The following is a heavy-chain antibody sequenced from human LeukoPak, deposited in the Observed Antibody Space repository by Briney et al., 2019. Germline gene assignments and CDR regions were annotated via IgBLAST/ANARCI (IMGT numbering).Heavy chain of an antibody. CDR1: GFTFSTYG. Sequence: PGGSLRLSCAASGFTFSTYGMSRVRQAPGKGLEWVSLISASGGTTYYADSVKGRFTISRDNSENTLYLQMNSLRAEDTAVYYCAKVREKQWLYYFGFWGQGTLVTVFS. V-gene: IGHV3-23*01. J-gene: IGHJ4*02. CDR2: ISASGGTT. D-gene: IGHD6-19*01. CDR3: AKVREKQWLYYFGF.